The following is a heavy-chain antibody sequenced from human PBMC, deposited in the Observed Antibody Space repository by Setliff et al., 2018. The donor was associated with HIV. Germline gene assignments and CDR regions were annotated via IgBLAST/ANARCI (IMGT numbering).Heavy chain of an antibody. CDR2: IYAGGNT. J-gene: IGHJ1*01. CDR1: GFSVSDNY. Sequence: GGSLRLSCAASGFSVSDNYMSWVRQAPGKGLEWVSVIYAGGNTYYADSVKGRFTVSRDNSKNTMYLVMKSLRVDDTAIYFCAKDKYGSGFSTFLRWGQGALVTVS. V-gene: IGHV3-53*01. D-gene: IGHD6-19*01. CDR3: AKDKYGSGFSTFLR.